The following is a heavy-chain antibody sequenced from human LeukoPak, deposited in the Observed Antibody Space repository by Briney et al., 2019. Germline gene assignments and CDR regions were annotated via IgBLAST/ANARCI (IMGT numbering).Heavy chain of an antibody. CDR3: AKGGVRGTAAAYFDY. CDR1: EFTFSSYG. V-gene: IGHV3-30*18. J-gene: IGHJ4*02. D-gene: IGHD6-13*01. Sequence: GRSLRLSCAASEFTFSSYGMHWVRQGPGKGLEWVAVISYDGSNKYYADSVKGRFTISRDNSKNTLYLQMNSLRAEDTAVYYCAKGGVRGTAAAYFDYWGQGTLVTVSS. CDR2: ISYDGSNK.